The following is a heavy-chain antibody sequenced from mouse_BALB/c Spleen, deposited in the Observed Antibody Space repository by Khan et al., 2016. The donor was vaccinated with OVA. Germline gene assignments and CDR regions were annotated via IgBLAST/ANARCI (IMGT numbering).Heavy chain of an antibody. CDR2: ILPGGGNS. CDR1: GYTFSNYW. CDR3: ARGAGTTCGMDY. Sequence: VELVESGAELMKPGASVKISCKATGYTFSNYWIEWVMQRPGHGLEWIGEILPGGGNSNYNAKFKGKATFTADTSSNIAYMQLNSLTSEDSAVYYCARGAGTTCGMDYWGQGTSVTVSS. J-gene: IGHJ4*01. V-gene: IGHV1-9*01. D-gene: IGHD4-1*01.